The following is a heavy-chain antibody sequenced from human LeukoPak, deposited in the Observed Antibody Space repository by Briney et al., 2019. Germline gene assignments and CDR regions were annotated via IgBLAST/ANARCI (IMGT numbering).Heavy chain of an antibody. V-gene: IGHV1-2*02. CDR2: INPNSGGT. Sequence: ASVKVSCKASGYTFTSYAMNWVRQAPGQGLEWMGWINPNSGGTNYAQKFQGRVTMTRDTSISTAYMELSRLRSDDTAVYYCALGRHFLRYWGQGTLVTVSS. CDR1: GYTFTSYA. CDR3: ALGRHFLRY. J-gene: IGHJ4*02.